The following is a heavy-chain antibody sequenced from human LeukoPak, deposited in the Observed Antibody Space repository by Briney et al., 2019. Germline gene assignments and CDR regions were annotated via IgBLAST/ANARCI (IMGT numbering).Heavy chain of an antibody. CDR2: IKRGRGS. J-gene: IGHJ5*02. D-gene: IGHD3-16*02. CDR1: GGSFSDYE. CDR3: AGLIIGQWRGRGNNWFDP. Sequence: FMTSETLSLTCAVSGGSFSDYEWSWLRQAPETGLEWIGEIKRGRGSTYSPSLKGRVTISVDPSKQQVSLRLSSVTAGDTAIYYCAGLIIGQWRGRGNNWFDPWGQGTLVTVSS. V-gene: IGHV4-34*01.